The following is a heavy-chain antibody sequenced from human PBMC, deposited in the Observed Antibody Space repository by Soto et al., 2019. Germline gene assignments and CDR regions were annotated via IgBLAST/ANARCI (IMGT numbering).Heavy chain of an antibody. CDR3: ARDVDYYYYGMDV. CDR2: TYYRSKWYN. V-gene: IGHV6-1*01. J-gene: IGHJ6*02. CDR1: GDSVSSNSAA. Sequence: SQTLSLTCAISGDSVSSNSAALNWIRQSPSRGLEWLGRTYYRSKWYNGYAVSVKSRITINPDTSKNQFSLQLNSVTPEDTAVYYCARDVDYYYYGMDVWGQGTTVTVSS.